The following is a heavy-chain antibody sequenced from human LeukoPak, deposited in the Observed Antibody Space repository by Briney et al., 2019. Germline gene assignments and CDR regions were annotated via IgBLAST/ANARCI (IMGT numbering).Heavy chain of an antibody. V-gene: IGHV3-13*01. J-gene: IGHJ6*02. D-gene: IGHD6-13*01. CDR1: GFTFSSYD. CDR2: IGSAGDT. Sequence: PGGSLRLSCAASGFTFSSYDIHWVRLATGKGLEWVSAIGSAGDTYYSGSVKGRFTISRENAKNSLYLQMNSLRAGDTAVYYCARGGIAAASYYFYAMDVWGQGTTVTVSS. CDR3: ARGGIAAASYYFYAMDV.